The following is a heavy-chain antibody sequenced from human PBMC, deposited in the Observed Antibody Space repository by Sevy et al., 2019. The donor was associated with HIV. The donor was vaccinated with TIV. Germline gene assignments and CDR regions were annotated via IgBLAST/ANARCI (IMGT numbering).Heavy chain of an antibody. J-gene: IGHJ6*02. D-gene: IGHD2-2*01. CDR1: GFTFSTYW. V-gene: IGHV3-7*01. CDR3: ARDNATVSRRGLRYYYYGTDV. Sequence: GGSLRLSCAASGFTFSTYWMSWFRQAPGKGLEWVANINEDGTEKFYVDSVKGRFTMSRDNAKNSLYLQMNSLRAEDAAAYYCARDNATVSRRGLRYYYYGTDVWGQGTTVTVSS. CDR2: INEDGTEK.